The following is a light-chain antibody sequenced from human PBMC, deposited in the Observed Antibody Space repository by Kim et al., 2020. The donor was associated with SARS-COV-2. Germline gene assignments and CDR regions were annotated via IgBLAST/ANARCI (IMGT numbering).Light chain of an antibody. CDR2: TNN. J-gene: IGLJ3*02. Sequence: GLRVTISCFGTSSNSGINSVYWYQHLPGTAPKLLIYTNNLRPSGVPDRFSGSKSGTSASLAISGLQSEDDADYSCAAWDDSLNGPVFGGGTQLTVL. CDR1: SSNSGINS. V-gene: IGLV1-44*01. CDR3: AAWDDSLNGPV.